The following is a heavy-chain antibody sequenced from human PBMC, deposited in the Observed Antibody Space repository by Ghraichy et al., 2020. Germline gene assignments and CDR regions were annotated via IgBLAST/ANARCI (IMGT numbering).Heavy chain of an antibody. V-gene: IGHV4-39*01. Sequence: SETLSLTCTVSGGSISSSTYFWAWIRKTPGKGLEWIGSIYNTENTYYNPSLKSRVTISADTSKNQFSLKLSSVTAADTAVYYCARPYSSSRNWFDPWGPGSLVTVSS. CDR3: ARPYSSSRNWFDP. CDR2: IYNTENT. D-gene: IGHD6-13*01. J-gene: IGHJ5*02. CDR1: GGSISSSTYF.